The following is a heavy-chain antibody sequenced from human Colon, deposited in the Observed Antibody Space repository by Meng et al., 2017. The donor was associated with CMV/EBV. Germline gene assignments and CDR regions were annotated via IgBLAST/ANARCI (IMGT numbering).Heavy chain of an antibody. CDR1: GYTFTDHY. CDR2: VNPKTGGT. D-gene: IGHD3-16*01. Sequence: ASVTVSCKTSGYTFTDHYIHWVRQAPGQGLEWMGWVNPKTGGTRYAQKFQGSVTMTRDTSTRTAYMEVNRLTSDDAAVYYCAKECGLGGTRDYWGQGTLVTVSS. V-gene: IGHV1-2*02. CDR3: AKECGLGGTRDY. J-gene: IGHJ4*02.